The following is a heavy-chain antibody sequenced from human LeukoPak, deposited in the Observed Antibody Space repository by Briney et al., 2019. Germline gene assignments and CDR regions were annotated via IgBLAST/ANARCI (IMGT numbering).Heavy chain of an antibody. CDR1: GITFTNAW. CDR3: TTDGKYSSSGTFWFDP. Sequence: KPGGSPRLSCAASGITFTNAWMTWVRQAPGQGLEWIGRIKSKTGGGTTDYAAPVKGRFTISRDDSKNTLYLQMSSLKTEDTGVYYCTTDGKYSSSGTFWFDPWGQGTLVTVSS. V-gene: IGHV3-15*01. J-gene: IGHJ5*02. CDR2: IKSKTGGGTT. D-gene: IGHD6-13*01.